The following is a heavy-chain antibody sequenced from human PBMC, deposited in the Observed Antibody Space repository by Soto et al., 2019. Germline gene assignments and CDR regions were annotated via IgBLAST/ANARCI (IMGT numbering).Heavy chain of an antibody. J-gene: IGHJ4*02. V-gene: IGHV1-3*01. Sequence: ASVKVSCKASGYTFTSYAMHWMRQAPGQRLEWMGWINVGNGNTKYSQKFQGRVTITRDTSASTAYMELSSLRSEDTAVYYCARSIVVVTALDYWGQGTLVTVSS. CDR1: GYTFTSYA. D-gene: IGHD2-21*02. CDR2: INVGNGNT. CDR3: ARSIVVVTALDY.